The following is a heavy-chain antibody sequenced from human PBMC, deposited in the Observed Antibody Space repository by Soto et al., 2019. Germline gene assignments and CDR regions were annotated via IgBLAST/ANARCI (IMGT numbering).Heavy chain of an antibody. V-gene: IGHV3-11*05. D-gene: IGHD5-12*01. Sequence: QVQLVESGGGLGKPGGSLRLSCAASGFTFSDYYMSWIRQAPGKGLEWVSYISSSSSYTNYADSVKGRFTISRDNAKNSLYLQMNSLRAEDTAVYYCARDHHRYSGYDYVDYWGQGTLGTVSS. CDR2: ISSSSSYT. CDR1: GFTFSDYY. CDR3: ARDHHRYSGYDYVDY. J-gene: IGHJ4*02.